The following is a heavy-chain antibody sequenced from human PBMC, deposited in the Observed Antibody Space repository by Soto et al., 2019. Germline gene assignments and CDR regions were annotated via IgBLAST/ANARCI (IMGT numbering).Heavy chain of an antibody. CDR1: GYTLTCNG. D-gene: IGHD6-19*01. V-gene: IGHV1-18*01. J-gene: IGHJ4*02. CDR3: ARNVQWLGTDY. Sequence: GASVKVSCKAPGYTLTCNGISWVRQASGQGLEWMGWISAYNGNTNYAQKLQGRVTMTTDTSTSTAYMELRSLRSDDTAVYYCARNVQWLGTDYWGQGTLVTVSS. CDR2: ISAYNGNT.